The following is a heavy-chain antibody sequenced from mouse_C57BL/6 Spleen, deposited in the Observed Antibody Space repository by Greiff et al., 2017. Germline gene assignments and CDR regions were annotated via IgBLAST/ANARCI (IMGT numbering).Heavy chain of an antibody. CDR2: IYPRSGNT. V-gene: IGHV1-81*01. Sequence: QVQLQQSGAELARPGASVKLSCKASGYTFTSYGISWVKQRTGQGLEWIGEIYPRSGNTYYNEKFKGKATLTADKSSSTAYMELRSLTSEDSAVYFCARGGDGRALFDYWGQGTTLTVSS. J-gene: IGHJ2*01. D-gene: IGHD1-1*01. CDR1: GYTFTSYG. CDR3: ARGGDGRALFDY.